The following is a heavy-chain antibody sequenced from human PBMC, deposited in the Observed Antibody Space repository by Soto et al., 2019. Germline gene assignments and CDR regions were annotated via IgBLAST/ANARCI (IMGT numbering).Heavy chain of an antibody. CDR2: INPNSGGT. Sequence: GASVKVSCKASGYTFTSYGISWVRQAPGQGLEWMGWINPNSGGTNYAQKFQGWVTMTRDTSISTAYMELSRLRSDDTAVYYCARGADNWNYEVFSSMGFDPWGQGTLVTVSS. CDR3: ARGADNWNYEVFSSMGFDP. J-gene: IGHJ5*02. CDR1: GYTFTSYG. V-gene: IGHV1-2*04. D-gene: IGHD1-7*01.